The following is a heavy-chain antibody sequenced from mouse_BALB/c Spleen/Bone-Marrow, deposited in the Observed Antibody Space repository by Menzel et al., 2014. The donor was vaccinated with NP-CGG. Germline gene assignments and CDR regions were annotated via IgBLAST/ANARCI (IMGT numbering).Heavy chain of an antibody. CDR2: ISCYNGAS. D-gene: IGHD2-1*01. CDR3: ARRRDGTNYFDY. V-gene: IGHV1S34*01. CDR1: GYSFTGYY. J-gene: IGHJ2*01. Sequence: VVKTGASVKISCKASGYSFTGYYMHWIKQSHGKSLEWIGYISCYNGASGYNQKFKGKATFTVDTSSTIAYMQFNSLTSEASAVYYCARRRDGTNYFDYWGQGTTLTVSS.